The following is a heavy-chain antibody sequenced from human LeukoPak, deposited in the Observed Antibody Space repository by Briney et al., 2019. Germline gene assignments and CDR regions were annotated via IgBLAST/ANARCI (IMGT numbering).Heavy chain of an antibody. V-gene: IGHV3-30-3*01. CDR2: ISYDGSNK. CDR3: ARPTAGYDFWSGYYYFDY. D-gene: IGHD3-3*01. Sequence: GRSLRLSCAASGFTFSSYAMHWVRQAPGKGLEWVAVISYDGSNKYYADSVKGRFTISRDNSKNTLYLQMNSLRAEDTAVYYCARPTAGYDFWSGYYYFDYWGQGTLVTVSS. CDR1: GFTFSSYA. J-gene: IGHJ4*02.